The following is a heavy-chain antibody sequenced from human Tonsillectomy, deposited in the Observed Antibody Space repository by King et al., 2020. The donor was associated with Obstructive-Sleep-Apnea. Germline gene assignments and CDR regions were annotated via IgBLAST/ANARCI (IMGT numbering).Heavy chain of an antibody. CDR2: IYYSGSS. V-gene: IGHV4-59*01. J-gene: IGHJ4*02. CDR3: ARLAHGRFDN. D-gene: IGHD5-24*01. Sequence: VQLQESGPGLVKPSETLSLTCTVSGGSINMYYWSWIRPPPGKGLEWVGYIYYSGSSNYNPSLQSRVTLSVDTPKNQFSLRLRSGTAADTAVYYCARLAHGRFDNWGQGTLVTVSS. CDR1: GGSINMYY.